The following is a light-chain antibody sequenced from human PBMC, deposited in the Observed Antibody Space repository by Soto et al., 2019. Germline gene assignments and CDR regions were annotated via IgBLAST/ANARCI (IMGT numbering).Light chain of an antibody. Sequence: EIVLMQSPGTLSLSPGERATLSCRASQSVSSYLAWYQQKPGQAPRLLIYDASNRATGIPARFSGSGSGTEFTLTISSLQSEDFAVYYCQQYNNWPITFGQGTRLEIK. V-gene: IGKV3D-15*01. CDR1: QSVSSY. J-gene: IGKJ5*01. CDR3: QQYNNWPIT. CDR2: DAS.